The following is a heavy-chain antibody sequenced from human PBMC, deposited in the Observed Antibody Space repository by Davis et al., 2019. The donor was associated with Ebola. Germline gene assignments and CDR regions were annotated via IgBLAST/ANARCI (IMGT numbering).Heavy chain of an antibody. CDR2: IIPIFGTA. D-gene: IGHD1-20*01. J-gene: IGHJ6*02. CDR3: ARSITGIQYYGMDV. CDR1: GGTFTSYA. V-gene: IGHV1-69*06. Sequence: AASVKVSCKASGGTFTSYAISWVRQAPGQGLEWMGGIIPIFGTANYAHKFQGRVTITADKSTSTAYMELSSLRSEDTAVYYCARSITGIQYYGMDVWGQGTTVTVSS.